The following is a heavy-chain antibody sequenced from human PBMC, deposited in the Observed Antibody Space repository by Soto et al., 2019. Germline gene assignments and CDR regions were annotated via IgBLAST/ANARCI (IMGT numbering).Heavy chain of an antibody. Sequence: GGSLRLSCAASGFTFSSYAMHWVRQAPGKGLEFVSAISSNGGSTYYANSVKGRFTISRDNSKNTLYLQMGSLRAEDMAVYYCARGGRYSSSWSPYYYYGMDVWGQGTTVTVSS. CDR3: ARGGRYSSSWSPYYYYGMDV. CDR1: GFTFSSYA. D-gene: IGHD6-13*01. V-gene: IGHV3-64*01. CDR2: ISSNGGST. J-gene: IGHJ6*02.